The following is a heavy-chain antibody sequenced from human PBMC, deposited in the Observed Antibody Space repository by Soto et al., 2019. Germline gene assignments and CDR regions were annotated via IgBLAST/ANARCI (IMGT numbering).Heavy chain of an antibody. J-gene: IGHJ6*02. V-gene: IGHV4-34*01. D-gene: IGHD3-22*01. CDR1: GGSFSGYY. Sequence: SETLSLTCAVYGGSFSGYYWSWIRQPPGKGLEWIGEINHSGSTNYNPSLKSRVTISVDTSKNQFSLKLSSVTAADTAVYYCARARTVTTYVGFWRGGYHDSSGYEPYYYYGMDVWGQGTTVTVSS. CDR2: INHSGST. CDR3: ARARTVTTYVGFWRGGYHDSSGYEPYYYYGMDV.